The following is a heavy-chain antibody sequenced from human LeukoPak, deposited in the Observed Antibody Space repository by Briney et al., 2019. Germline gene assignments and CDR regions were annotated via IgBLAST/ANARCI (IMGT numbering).Heavy chain of an antibody. CDR2: IYHSGST. V-gene: IGHV4-4*02. J-gene: IGHJ4*02. CDR1: GGSISSSNW. Sequence: PSETLSLTCAVSGGSISSSNWWSWVRQPPGKGLEWIGEIYHSGSTYYNPSLKSRVTISVDTSKNQFSLKLSSVTAADTAVYYCARVYGSGRQLGHYFDYWGQGTLVTVSS. D-gene: IGHD3-10*01. CDR3: ARVYGSGRQLGHYFDY.